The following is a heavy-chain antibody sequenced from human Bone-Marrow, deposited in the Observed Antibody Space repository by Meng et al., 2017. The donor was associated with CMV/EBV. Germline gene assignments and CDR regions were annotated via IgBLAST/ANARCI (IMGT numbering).Heavy chain of an antibody. CDR1: GGSFSGYY. CDR3: ARGRGYQLLYKYYYYYGMDV. V-gene: IGHV4-34*01. Sequence: GSLRLSCAVYGGSFSGYYWSWIRQPPGKGLEWIGEINHSGSTNYNPSLKSRVTISVDTSKNQFSLKLSSVTAADTAVYYCARGRGYQLLYKYYYYYGMDVWGQGTTVTVSS. CDR2: INHSGST. D-gene: IGHD2-2*02. J-gene: IGHJ6*02.